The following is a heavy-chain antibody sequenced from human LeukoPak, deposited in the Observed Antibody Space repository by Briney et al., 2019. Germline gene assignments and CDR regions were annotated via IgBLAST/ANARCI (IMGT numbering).Heavy chain of an antibody. D-gene: IGHD2-8*01. CDR1: GFTFSSYG. J-gene: IGHJ3*02. CDR3: ARDKHCTNGVCYSPSYAFDI. CDR2: IRYDGSNK. Sequence: PGGSLRLSCAASGFTFSSYGMHWVRQAPGKGLEWVAFIRYDGSNKYYADSVKGRFTISRDNSKNTLYLQMNSLRAEDTAVYYCARDKHCTNGVCYSPSYAFDIWGQGTMVTVSS. V-gene: IGHV3-30*02.